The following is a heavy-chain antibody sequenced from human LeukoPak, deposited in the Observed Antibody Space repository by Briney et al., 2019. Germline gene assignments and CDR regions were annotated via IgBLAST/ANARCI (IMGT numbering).Heavy chain of an antibody. V-gene: IGHV1-46*01. CDR2: INPSGGST. CDR3: ARGRGSLSWGIGAFDI. Sequence: ASVKVSCKASGYTFTSYYMHWVRQAPGQGLEWMGIINPSGGSTSYAQKFQGRVTMTRDTSTSTVYMELSSLRSEDTAVYYCARGRGSLSWGIGAFDIWGQGTMVTVSS. J-gene: IGHJ3*02. D-gene: IGHD3-16*01. CDR1: GYTFTSYY.